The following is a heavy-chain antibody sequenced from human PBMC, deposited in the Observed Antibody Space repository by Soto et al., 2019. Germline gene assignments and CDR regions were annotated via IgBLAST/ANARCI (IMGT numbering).Heavy chain of an antibody. Sequence: GASVKVSCKTSGYSFTKYGLHWVRQAPGQRLEWMGWINPGNGDTKYSQKLQGRVTMTTDTSTSTAYMELRSLRSDDTAVYYCARGFPTSFDYWGQGTLVTVSS. CDR1: GYSFTKYG. J-gene: IGHJ4*02. CDR2: INPGNGDT. V-gene: IGHV1-3*01. CDR3: ARGFPTSFDY.